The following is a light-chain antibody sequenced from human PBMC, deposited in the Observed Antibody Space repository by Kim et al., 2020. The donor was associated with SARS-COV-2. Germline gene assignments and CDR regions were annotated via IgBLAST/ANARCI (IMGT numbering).Light chain of an antibody. V-gene: IGKV1-5*03. J-gene: IGKJ2*02. Sequence: SDYVRDRVPISCRASQSISTCLAWYRQKPGKAPKLLIYKASSLESGVPSRFSGSGSGTEFTLTVGSLQPGDFATYYCQQYNSYPCTFGQGTKLEI. CDR2: KAS. CDR3: QQYNSYPCT. CDR1: QSISTC.